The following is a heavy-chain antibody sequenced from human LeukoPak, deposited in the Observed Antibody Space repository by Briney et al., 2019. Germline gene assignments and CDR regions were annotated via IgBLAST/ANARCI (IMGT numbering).Heavy chain of an antibody. CDR1: SGSISSGGYY. Sequence: SETLSLTCTVSSGSISSGGYYWSWIRQHPGKGLEWIGYIYYSGSTYYNPSLKSRVTISVDTSKNQFSLKLTSVTAADTAVYYCARDSHGYSSSSHLGYWGQGTLVTVSS. CDR3: ARDSHGYSSSSHLGY. CDR2: IYYSGST. J-gene: IGHJ4*02. D-gene: IGHD6-6*01. V-gene: IGHV4-31*03.